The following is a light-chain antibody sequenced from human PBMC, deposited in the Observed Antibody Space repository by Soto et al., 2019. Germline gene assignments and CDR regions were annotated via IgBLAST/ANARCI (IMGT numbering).Light chain of an antibody. CDR3: QQYNNWWT. CDR1: QSINSN. Sequence: EIVMTQSPATLSVSPGERATLSCRASQSINSNLAWYQQKPGQTPRLLIYGASTRPTGIPARFSGSGSGTDFTLTISSLQSEDFAVYYCQQYNNWWTFGQGTKVEIK. J-gene: IGKJ1*01. CDR2: GAS. V-gene: IGKV3D-15*01.